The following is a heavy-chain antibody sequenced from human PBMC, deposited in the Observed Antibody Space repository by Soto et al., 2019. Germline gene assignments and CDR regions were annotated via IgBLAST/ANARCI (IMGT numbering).Heavy chain of an antibody. CDR3: ARSGYSFAWGY. J-gene: IGHJ4*02. CDR2: INSDGST. CDR1: GFLVKSAY. D-gene: IGHD5-18*01. V-gene: IGHV3-53*01. Sequence: EVQLVESGGGLIPPGGSLRLSCAASGFLVKSAYMTWVRQAPGKGLEWLSMINSDGSTLYAESVKGRFTISRDNSKNRLDLQMNSLRAEDTAMYYCARSGYSFAWGYWGQGTLVIVTS.